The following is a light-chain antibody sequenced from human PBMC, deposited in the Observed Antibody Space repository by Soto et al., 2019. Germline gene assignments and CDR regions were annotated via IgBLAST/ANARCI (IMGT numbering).Light chain of an antibody. CDR2: WAS. Sequence: DIVMTQSPDSLAVSLGERATINCKCSQSVLYSSNNKNYLAWYQQTPGQPPTLLIYWASTRESGVPDRFRGSGSGTDFTLTISSLQAEDVAVYYCQQYYSTITFGQGTRLEIK. CDR1: QSVLYSSNNKNY. CDR3: QQYYSTIT. V-gene: IGKV4-1*01. J-gene: IGKJ5*01.